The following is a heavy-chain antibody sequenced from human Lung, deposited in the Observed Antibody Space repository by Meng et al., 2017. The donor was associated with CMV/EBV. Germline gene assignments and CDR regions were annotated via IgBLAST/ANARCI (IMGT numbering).Heavy chain of an antibody. Sequence: SETLSLTCSVSGWSISGYYWSWVRQPPGKGLEYIGYVHYTGTTNYSPSLKGRVSISVDRARNQFSLKLTSVTAADTAVYFCAGPDEAGITPHDIFDIWGQGTKVTVSS. D-gene: IGHD1-14*01. V-gene: IGHV4-59*01. CDR2: VHYTGTT. J-gene: IGHJ3*02. CDR1: GWSISGYY. CDR3: AGPDEAGITPHDIFDI.